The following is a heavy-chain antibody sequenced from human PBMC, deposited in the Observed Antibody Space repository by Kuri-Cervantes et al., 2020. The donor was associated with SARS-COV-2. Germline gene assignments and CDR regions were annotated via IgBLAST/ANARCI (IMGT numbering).Heavy chain of an antibody. J-gene: IGHJ4*02. V-gene: IGHV1-69*05. Sequence: SVKVSCKASVGTFSSYAISWVRQAPGQGLEWMGGIIPIFGTANYAQKFQGRVTMTTDTSTSTAYMELRSLRSDDTAVYYCARELSRYYDFWSGYLGHWGQGTLVTVSS. CDR1: VGTFSSYA. D-gene: IGHD3-3*01. CDR3: ARELSRYYDFWSGYLGH. CDR2: IIPIFGTA.